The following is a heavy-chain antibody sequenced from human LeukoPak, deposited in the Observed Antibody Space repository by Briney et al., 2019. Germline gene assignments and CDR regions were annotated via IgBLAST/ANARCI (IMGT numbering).Heavy chain of an antibody. CDR2: ISGGGGTT. V-gene: IGHV3-23*01. CDR3: AKAEGSGNQPFDY. D-gene: IGHD3-10*01. CDR1: GFTFSSYA. Sequence: GGSLRLSCAASGFTFSSYAMSWVRQAPGKGLQWVSFISGGGGTTYHADSVKGRFTVSRDNSKNTLYLQMSSLRAEDTAVYYCAKAEGSGNQPFDYWGQGTLVTVSS. J-gene: IGHJ4*02.